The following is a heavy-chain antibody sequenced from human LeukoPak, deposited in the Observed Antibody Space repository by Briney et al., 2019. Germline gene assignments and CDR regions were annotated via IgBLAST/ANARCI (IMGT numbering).Heavy chain of an antibody. CDR2: INPNDGDT. J-gene: IGHJ4*02. CDR3: ARANFLYCSSSTCLFDY. D-gene: IGHD2-2*01. V-gene: IGHV1-2*02. CDR1: GYTFTDYY. Sequence: ASVKVSRKASGYTFTDYYMRWVRQAPGQGFEWMGWINPNDGDTNYAQKFQGRVTMTRDTSISTAHMEVSRLRSDDTAVYYCARANFLYCSSSTCLFDYWGQGTLVTVSS.